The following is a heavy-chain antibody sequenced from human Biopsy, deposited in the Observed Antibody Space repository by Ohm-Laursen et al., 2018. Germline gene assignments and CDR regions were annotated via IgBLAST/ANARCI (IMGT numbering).Heavy chain of an antibody. V-gene: IGHV1-2*02. Sequence: ASVKVSCKASGYTFSGYYMHWVRQAPGQGLEWMGWINPDSGVTNYAQKFQGRVTMTRDTSISTAYMELSRLGSDDTAVYYCARDKYRSWNYFDNWGQGSLVTVPS. CDR3: ARDKYRSWNYFDN. CDR2: INPDSGVT. J-gene: IGHJ4*02. D-gene: IGHD6-19*01. CDR1: GYTFSGYY.